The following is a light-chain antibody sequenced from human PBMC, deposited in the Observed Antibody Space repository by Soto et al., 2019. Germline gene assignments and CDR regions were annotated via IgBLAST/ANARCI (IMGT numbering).Light chain of an antibody. CDR1: SSDVGGYNL. CDR3: CSYAGSRTLV. Sequence: QSALTQPASVSGSPGQSITISCTGTSSDVGGYNLVSWYQQHPGKAPKLMIYGGNKRPSGVSNRFSGSKSGNTASLTISGLQAEDEADYYCCSYAGSRTLVFGGGTKLTVL. CDR2: GGN. V-gene: IGLV2-23*01. J-gene: IGLJ3*02.